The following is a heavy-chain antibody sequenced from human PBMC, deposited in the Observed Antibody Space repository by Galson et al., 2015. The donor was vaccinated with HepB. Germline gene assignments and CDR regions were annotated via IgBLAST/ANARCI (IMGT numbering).Heavy chain of an antibody. D-gene: IGHD6-19*01. CDR3: ARDLGSGWYWGY. Sequence: SLRLSCAASGFIFSSYWMSWVRQAPGKGLEWVANIKQDGSEKYYVDSVKGRFTISRDNAKNSVYLQMNSLRAEDTAVYYCARDLGSGWYWGYWGQGTLVSVSS. J-gene: IGHJ4*02. V-gene: IGHV3-7*03. CDR2: IKQDGSEK. CDR1: GFIFSSYW.